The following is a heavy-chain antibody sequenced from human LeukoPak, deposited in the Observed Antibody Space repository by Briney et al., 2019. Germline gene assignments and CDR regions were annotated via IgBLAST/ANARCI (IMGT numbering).Heavy chain of an antibody. CDR1: GFTFSDYY. Sequence: GGSLRLSCAASGFTFSDYYMSWIRQSPGKGLEWISYISSSSTYTNYADSVKGRFAISRDDAKNSLYLQMNSLRAEDTAVYYCARSIVATTYFDYWGQGTLVTVSS. J-gene: IGHJ4*02. CDR2: ISSSSTYT. D-gene: IGHD5-12*01. CDR3: ARSIVATTYFDY. V-gene: IGHV3-11*03.